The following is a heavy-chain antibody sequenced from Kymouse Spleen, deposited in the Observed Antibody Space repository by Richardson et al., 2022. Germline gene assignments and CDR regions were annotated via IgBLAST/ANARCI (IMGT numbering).Heavy chain of an antibody. Sequence: QLQLQESGPGLVKPSETLSLTCTVSGGSISSSSYYWGWIRQPPGKGLEWIGSIYYSGSTYYNPSLKSRVTISVDTSKNQFSLKLSSVTAADTAVYYCAMYNWNYNWFDPWGQGTLVTVSS. J-gene: IGHJ5*02. CDR3: AMYNWNYNWFDP. V-gene: IGHV4-39*01. D-gene: IGHD1-7*01. CDR1: GGSISSSSYY. CDR2: IYYSGST.